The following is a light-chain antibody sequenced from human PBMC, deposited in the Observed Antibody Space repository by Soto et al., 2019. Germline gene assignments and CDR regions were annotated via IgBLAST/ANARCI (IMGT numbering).Light chain of an antibody. CDR3: CSYAGSFTPVV. CDR1: SSDVGGYNY. Sequence: QSVLTQPRSVSGSPGQSVTISCTGTSSDVGGYNYVSWYQRHPGKAPKLMIYDVRNRPSGVPNRFSGSKSGNTASLTISGLQAEDEADYYCCSYAGSFTPVVFGGGTKLTVL. CDR2: DVR. J-gene: IGLJ2*01. V-gene: IGLV2-11*01.